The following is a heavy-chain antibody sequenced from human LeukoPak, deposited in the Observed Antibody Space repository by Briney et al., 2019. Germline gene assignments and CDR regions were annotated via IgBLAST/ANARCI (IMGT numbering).Heavy chain of an antibody. Sequence: SETLSLTCTVSGGSISSSSYYWGWIRQPPGKGLEWIGSIYYSGSTYYNPSLKSRVTISVDTSKNQFSLKLSSVTAADTAVYYCARTSSYCINGVCSRPWYWGQGTLVTVSS. D-gene: IGHD2-8*01. CDR1: GGSISSSSYY. V-gene: IGHV4-39*01. CDR2: IYYSGST. CDR3: ARTSSYCINGVCSRPWY. J-gene: IGHJ4*02.